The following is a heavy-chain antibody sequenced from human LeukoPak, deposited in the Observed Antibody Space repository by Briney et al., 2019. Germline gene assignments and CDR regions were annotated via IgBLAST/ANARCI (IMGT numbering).Heavy chain of an antibody. Sequence: ASVKVSCKASGGTFSSYAISWVRQAPGQGLEWMGWISAYNGNTNYAQKLQGRVTMTTDTSTSTAYMELRSLRSDDTAVYYCARRRSPQIWFDPWGQGTLVTVSS. CDR3: ARRRSPQIWFDP. V-gene: IGHV1-18*01. J-gene: IGHJ5*02. CDR1: GGTFSSYA. CDR2: ISAYNGNT.